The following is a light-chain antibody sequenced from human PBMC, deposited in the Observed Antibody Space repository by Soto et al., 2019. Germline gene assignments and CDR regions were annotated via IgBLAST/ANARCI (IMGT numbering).Light chain of an antibody. CDR1: QSISSN. J-gene: IGKJ3*01. V-gene: IGKV3-15*01. CDR2: RAS. CDR3: QQYNNWPFT. Sequence: EIVMTQSPATLSVSPGERATLSCRASQSISSNLAWYQQKPGQAPRLLIYRASTRATGIPATFSGSGSGTEFTLTISSMQYEDFAVYYCQQYNNWPFTFGPGTKVDIK.